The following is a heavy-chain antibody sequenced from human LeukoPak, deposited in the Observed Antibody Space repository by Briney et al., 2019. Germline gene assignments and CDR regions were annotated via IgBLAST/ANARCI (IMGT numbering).Heavy chain of an antibody. CDR3: ARLPGGDQLLPGAFDI. CDR1: GGSFSGYY. V-gene: IGHV4-34*01. J-gene: IGHJ3*02. Sequence: PSETLSLTCAVYGGSFSGYYWSWIRQPPGKGLEWIGEINHSGSTNYNPSLKSRVTISVDTSKNQFSLKLSSVTAADTAVYYCARLPGGDQLLPGAFDIWGQGTMVTVSS. CDR2: INHSGST. D-gene: IGHD2-2*01.